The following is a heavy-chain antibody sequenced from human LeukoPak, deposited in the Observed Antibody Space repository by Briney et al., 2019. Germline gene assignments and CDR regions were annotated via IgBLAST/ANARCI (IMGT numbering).Heavy chain of an antibody. D-gene: IGHD2/OR15-2a*01. CDR1: GFTFSSYA. CDR3: ARVSTLDCNSTSCQYFDY. J-gene: IGHJ4*02. V-gene: IGHV3-30*04. Sequence: GGSLRLSCAASGFTFSSYAMHWVRQAPGKGLEWVAVISYDGGNTYYADSVKGRFTISRDNSKNTLYLQMNRLRAEDTAVYYCARVSTLDCNSTSCQYFDYWGQGTLVTVSS. CDR2: ISYDGGNT.